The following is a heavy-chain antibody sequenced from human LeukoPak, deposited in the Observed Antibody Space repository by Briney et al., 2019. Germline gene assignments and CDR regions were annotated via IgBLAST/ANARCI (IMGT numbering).Heavy chain of an antibody. CDR1: NGSFTEYF. J-gene: IGHJ5*02. CDR2: VYHSGST. V-gene: IGHV4-34*01. D-gene: IGHD3-3*01. Sequence: PSETLSLTCVVNNGSFTEYFWSWIRQPPGKGLEWIGEVYHSGSTNYSPSLKSRLSISTDMSKRQFSLKLNSVTAADTAVYYCAREKFLGRLTRVLDTWGQGTLVTVSS. CDR3: AREKFLGRLTRVLDT.